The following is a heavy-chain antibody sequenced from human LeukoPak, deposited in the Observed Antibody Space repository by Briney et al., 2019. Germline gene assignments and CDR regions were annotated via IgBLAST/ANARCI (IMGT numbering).Heavy chain of an antibody. CDR3: ANDQNFRNPDY. CDR1: GFTFSDYG. J-gene: IGHJ4*02. CDR2: IRYDGSNK. Sequence: GGSLRLSCVASGFTFSDYGMHWVRQAPGKGLEWVSFIRYDGSNKYYADSVKGRFTVSKGNSRNTVYLQINSLRAEDTAIYYCANDQNFRNPDYWGQGTLVTVSS. V-gene: IGHV3-30*02.